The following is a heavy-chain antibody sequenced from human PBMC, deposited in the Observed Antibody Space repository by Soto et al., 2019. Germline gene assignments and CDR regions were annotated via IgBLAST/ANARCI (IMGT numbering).Heavy chain of an antibody. V-gene: IGHV3-23*01. Sequence: EVQLLESGGGLVQPGGSLRLSCAGSGFTFINYAMNWVRQAPGKGLEWVSSISGGGDATFFADSVWGRFTISRDNSKNTVTLQMNSLGVDDTAVYYCARKILGSTSRPNYWYFDLWGRGTLVTVSS. J-gene: IGHJ2*01. D-gene: IGHD2-2*01. CDR2: ISGGGDAT. CDR1: GFTFINYA. CDR3: ARKILGSTSRPNYWYFDL.